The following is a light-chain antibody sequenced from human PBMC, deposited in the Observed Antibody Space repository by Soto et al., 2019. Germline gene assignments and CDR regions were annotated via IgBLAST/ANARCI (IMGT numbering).Light chain of an antibody. Sequence: AIQMTQSPSSLSASVGDRVTITCRASQGIRTDLGWYQQKPGNAPKLLIYATSILQSGVPSRFSGIGSGTDFTLTISSLQPEDFATYYCLQDYSYPRTFGQGTKVEIK. CDR2: ATS. CDR3: LQDYSYPRT. J-gene: IGKJ1*01. V-gene: IGKV1-6*01. CDR1: QGIRTD.